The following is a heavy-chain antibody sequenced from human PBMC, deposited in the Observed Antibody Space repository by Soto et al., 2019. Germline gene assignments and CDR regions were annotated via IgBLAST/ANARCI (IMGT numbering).Heavy chain of an antibody. CDR1: GGSISGFF. Sequence: SETLSLTCTVSGGSISGFFWSWIRQPAGKGLEWIGRIYAGGDVNYNPSLKSRVTISIDTSKNQFSLNLSSLTAEDTAVYYCARSREFDYWRQGTLVTVS. CDR2: IYAGGDV. V-gene: IGHV4-4*07. CDR3: ARSREFDY. J-gene: IGHJ4*02.